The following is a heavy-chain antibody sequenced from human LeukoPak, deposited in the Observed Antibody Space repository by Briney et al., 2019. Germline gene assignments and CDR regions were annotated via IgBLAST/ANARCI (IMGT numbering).Heavy chain of an antibody. CDR1: GFTFSSYS. V-gene: IGHV3-21*01. CDR2: ISSSSSYI. D-gene: IGHD6-13*01. CDR3: AKDKVVAAAGSISSAFDP. J-gene: IGHJ5*02. Sequence: GGSLRLSCAASGFTFSSYSMNWVRQAPGKGLEWVSSISSSSSYIYYADSVKGRFTISRDNAKNSLYLQMNSLRAEDTAVYYCAKDKVVAAAGSISSAFDPWGQGTLVTVSS.